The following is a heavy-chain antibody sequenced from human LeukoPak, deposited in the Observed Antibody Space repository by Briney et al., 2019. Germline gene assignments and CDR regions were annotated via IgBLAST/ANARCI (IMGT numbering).Heavy chain of an antibody. CDR2: ISAYHGNT. J-gene: IGHJ4*02. CDR3: ARCYSSSWQRLDN. CDR1: GYTFTSYG. D-gene: IGHD6-13*01. Sequence: ASVKVSCKASGYTFTSYGITWVRQAPGQGLEWMGWISAYHGNTNYAQKLQGRVTMTTDTSTSTAYMELRSLRSDDTAVYYCARCYSSSWQRLDNWGQGTLVIVSS. V-gene: IGHV1-18*01.